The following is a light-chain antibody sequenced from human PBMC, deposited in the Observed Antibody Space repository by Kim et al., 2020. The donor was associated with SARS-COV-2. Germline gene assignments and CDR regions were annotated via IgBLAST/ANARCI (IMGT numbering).Light chain of an antibody. Sequence: ASVGDQVTLTCRASQNDSSYLDSYEQKSGKAPEFLIYASSSLQSGVPPRFSGSGSGTDFTLTISRLQPEDFATYCCLRSYSTPLAFGQGTKVDIK. J-gene: IGKJ2*01. CDR2: ASS. V-gene: IGKV1-39*01. CDR3: LRSYSTPLA. CDR1: QNDSSY.